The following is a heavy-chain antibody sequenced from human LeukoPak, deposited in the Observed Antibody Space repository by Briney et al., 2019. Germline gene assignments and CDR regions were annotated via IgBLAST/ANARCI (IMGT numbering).Heavy chain of an antibody. CDR1: GGSFSGYY. J-gene: IGHJ4*02. Sequence: SETLSLTCAVYGGSFSGYYWSWIRQPPGKGPEWIGEINHSGSTNYNPSLKSRVTISVDTSKNQFSLKLSSVTAADTAVYYCARECGNSMDYDYWGQGTLVTVSS. CDR2: INHSGST. V-gene: IGHV4-34*01. CDR3: ARECGNSMDYDY. D-gene: IGHD2-21*02.